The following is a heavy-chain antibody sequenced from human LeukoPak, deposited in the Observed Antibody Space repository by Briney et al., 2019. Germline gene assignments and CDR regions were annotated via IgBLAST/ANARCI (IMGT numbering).Heavy chain of an antibody. CDR1: GYTISSYCMY. Sequence: SGTLSLTCTASGYTISSYCMYWICLPQPTGMGLVWLRHGYTSGTTNYNPSLDRRATISIDTSNKQFFLMMSSVTAEDTADYCCAKLLVPAALDPPGYFYYMDVWGKGTPGTISS. J-gene: IGHJ6*03. CDR2: GYTSGTT. D-gene: IGHD2-15*01. CDR3: AKLLVPAALDPPGYFYYMDV. V-gene: IGHV4-61*09.